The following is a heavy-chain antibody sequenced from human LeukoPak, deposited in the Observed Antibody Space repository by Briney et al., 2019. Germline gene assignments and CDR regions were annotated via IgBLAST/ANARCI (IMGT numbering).Heavy chain of an antibody. CDR1: GGSIASYY. V-gene: IGHV4-4*07. CDR3: ARLGVSYDAFDI. D-gene: IGHD2-8*01. Sequence: SETLSLTCSVSGGSIASYYWSWIRQPAGKGLEWIGRIYSSGTTNYNPALQSRVTMSVDTSKNQFSLKLSSVTAADTAVYYCARLGVSYDAFDIWGQGTMVTVSS. CDR2: IYSSGTT. J-gene: IGHJ3*02.